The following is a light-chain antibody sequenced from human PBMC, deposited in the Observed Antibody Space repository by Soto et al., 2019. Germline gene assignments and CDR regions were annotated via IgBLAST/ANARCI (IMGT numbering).Light chain of an antibody. V-gene: IGLV2-23*01. Sequence: QSALTQPASVSGSPGQSITISCTGTSSNVGSYNLVSWFRQYPCKAPKLLIYEGSKRPSGISNRFSASKSGNTASLTISGLQPGDEDDYHCCSYAGGGTYVFGTGTKDTVL. J-gene: IGLJ1*01. CDR2: EGS. CDR3: CSYAGGGTYV. CDR1: SSNVGSYNL.